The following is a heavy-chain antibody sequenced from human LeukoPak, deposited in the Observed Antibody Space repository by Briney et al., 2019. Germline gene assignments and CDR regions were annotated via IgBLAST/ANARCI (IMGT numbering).Heavy chain of an antibody. Sequence: GGSLRLSCAASGFTVSSNYMSWVRQAPGKGLEWVSVIYSGGSTYYADSVKGRFTISRDNSKNTLYLQMNSLRAEDAAVYYCAREPFWSGYYMPGPTNLPPLNWFDPWGQGTLVTVSS. CDR1: GFTVSSNY. J-gene: IGHJ5*02. D-gene: IGHD3-3*01. V-gene: IGHV3-53*01. CDR2: IYSGGST. CDR3: AREPFWSGYYMPGPTNLPPLNWFDP.